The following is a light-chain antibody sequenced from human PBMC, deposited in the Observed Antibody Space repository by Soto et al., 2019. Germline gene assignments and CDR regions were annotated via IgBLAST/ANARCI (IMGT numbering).Light chain of an antibody. CDR1: SSDVGGYNY. CDR3: SSYTSSSTL. CDR2: DVS. V-gene: IGLV2-14*01. J-gene: IGLJ1*01. Sequence: QSALTQPASVSGSPGQSITISCTGTSSDVGGYNYVSWYQQHPGKAPKLVIYDVSNRPSGVSNRFSGSKSGNTASLTISVLQAEDEADYYCSSYTSSSTLFGTGTKVTVL.